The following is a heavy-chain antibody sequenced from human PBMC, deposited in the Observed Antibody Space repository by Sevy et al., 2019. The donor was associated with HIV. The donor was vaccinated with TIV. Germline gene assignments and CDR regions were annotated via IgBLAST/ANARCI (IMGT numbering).Heavy chain of an antibody. CDR1: GYTFTSYG. CDR2: ISAYDGYS. CDR3: AMLPRIAAGGDGHGVDV. J-gene: IGHJ6*01. V-gene: IGHV1-18*01. Sequence: GASVKVSCKASGYTFTSYGINWVRQAPGQRPEWMGWISAYDGYSNSAPRLQDRLMLTTDTSTTTAYMELRSLRSDDTAIYYCAMLPRIAAGGDGHGVDVWGQGTTVTVSS. D-gene: IGHD6-13*01.